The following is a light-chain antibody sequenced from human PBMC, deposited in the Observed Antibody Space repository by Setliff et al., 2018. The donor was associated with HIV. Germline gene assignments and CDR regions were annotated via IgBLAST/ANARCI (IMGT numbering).Light chain of an antibody. V-gene: IGLV2-8*01. Sequence: QSVLTQPPSASGSPGQSVTISCIGTSSDVGGYNYVSWYQQHPGKAPKLMIYEVTKQPSGVPDRFSGSKSGNTASLTVSGLQAEDEADYYCSSFAGSNNVFGTGTKVT. CDR1: SSDVGGYNY. CDR3: SSFAGSNNV. J-gene: IGLJ1*01. CDR2: EVT.